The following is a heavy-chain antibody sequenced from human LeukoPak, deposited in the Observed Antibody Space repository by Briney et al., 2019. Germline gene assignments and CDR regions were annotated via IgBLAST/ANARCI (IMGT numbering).Heavy chain of an antibody. CDR3: AKLMVRGVSNYYYGMDV. CDR1: GFTFSSYA. V-gene: IGHV3-23*01. CDR2: ISGSGGST. D-gene: IGHD3-10*01. J-gene: IGHJ6*04. Sequence: GGSLRLSCAASGFTFSSYAMIWVRQAPGKGLEWVSAISGSGGSTYYADSVKGRFTISRDNSKNPLYLQMNSLRAEDTAVYYCAKLMVRGVSNYYYGMDVWGKGTTVTVSS.